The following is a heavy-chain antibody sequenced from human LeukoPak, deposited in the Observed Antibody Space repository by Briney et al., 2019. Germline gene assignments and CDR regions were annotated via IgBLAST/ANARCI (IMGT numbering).Heavy chain of an antibody. CDR1: GFTFSDYW. V-gene: IGHV3-7*01. Sequence: PGGSLRLSCAASGFTFSDYWMTWVRQAPGKGLEWVANIKGDGSEKYYVDSVKGRFTISRDNAKNSLYLQMNSLRAEDTAVYYCARDLNWETYWGQGTLVSVSS. D-gene: IGHD7-27*01. J-gene: IGHJ4*02. CDR3: ARDLNWETY. CDR2: IKGDGSEK.